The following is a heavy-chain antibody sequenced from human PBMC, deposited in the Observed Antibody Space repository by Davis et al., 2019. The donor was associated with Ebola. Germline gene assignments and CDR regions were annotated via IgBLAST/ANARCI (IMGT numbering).Heavy chain of an antibody. CDR2: ITYDGSNK. V-gene: IGHV3-30*04. D-gene: IGHD1-26*01. J-gene: IGHJ6*02. CDR3: ARASFMDV. Sequence: GESLKISCAASGFTFSSYAMHWVRQAPGKGLEWVAVITYDGSNKYYADSVKGRFTISRDNSKNTLYRQMNSLRAEDTAVYYCARASFMDVWGQGTTVTVSS. CDR1: GFTFSSYA.